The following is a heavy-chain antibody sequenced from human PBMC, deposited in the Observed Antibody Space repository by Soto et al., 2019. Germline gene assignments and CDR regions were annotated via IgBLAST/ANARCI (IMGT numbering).Heavy chain of an antibody. V-gene: IGHV1-69*01. CDR2: IIPIFGTA. D-gene: IGHD3-10*01. CDR1: GVTFSSYA. Sequence: QVQLVQSGAEVKKPGSSVKVSCKASGVTFSSYAIRWVRQAPGQGLEWMGGIIPIFGTANYAQKFQGRVTITADESTSTAYIELSSLRSEDTAVYYCARSYYGAGSHPRCDYWGEGTLFTVSS. J-gene: IGHJ4*02. CDR3: ARSYYGAGSHPRCDY.